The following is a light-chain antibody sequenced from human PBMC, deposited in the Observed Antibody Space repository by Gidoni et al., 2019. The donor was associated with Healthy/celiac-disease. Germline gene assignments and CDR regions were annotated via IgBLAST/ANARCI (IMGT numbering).Light chain of an antibody. Sequence: SYVLTQPPSVPVAPGKKARITCGGKDIGSKSVHWYQQKPGQAPVRVVYDDSDRPSGIPERFSGSNSGNTATLTISRVEAGDEADYYCQVWDSSSDHVVFGGGTKLTVL. V-gene: IGLV3-21*03. CDR2: DDS. CDR1: DIGSKS. J-gene: IGLJ2*01. CDR3: QVWDSSSDHVV.